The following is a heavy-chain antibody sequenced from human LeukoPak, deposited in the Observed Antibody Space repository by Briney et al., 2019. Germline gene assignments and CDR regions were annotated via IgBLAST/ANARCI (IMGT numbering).Heavy chain of an antibody. V-gene: IGHV3-23*01. CDR3: AKRAPILGPTKGAFDV. CDR1: GFTFSTFA. J-gene: IGHJ3*01. CDR2: ISDGGSST. Sequence: GGPLRLSCAASGFTFSTFAMSWVRQAPGKGLEWVSAISDGGSSTWYADSVKGRFTVSRDNSKNTLYLQMNSLRAEDTAVYYCAKRAPILGPTKGAFDVWGQGTVVTFSS. D-gene: IGHD1-26*01.